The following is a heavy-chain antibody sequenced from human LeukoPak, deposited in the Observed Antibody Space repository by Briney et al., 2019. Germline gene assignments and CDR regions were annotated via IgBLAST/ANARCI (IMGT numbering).Heavy chain of an antibody. CDR1: GGSISSSSYF. V-gene: IGHV4-39*07. J-gene: IGHJ4*02. D-gene: IGHD3-22*01. CDR2: IYYSGST. CDR3: ARVAGWDDSSGYYLDY. Sequence: SETLSLTCTVSGGSISSSSYFWAWIRQPPGKGLEWIGSIYYSGSTNYNPSLKSRVTISVDTSKNQFSLKLSSVTAADTAVYYCARVAGWDDSSGYYLDYWGQGTLVTVSS.